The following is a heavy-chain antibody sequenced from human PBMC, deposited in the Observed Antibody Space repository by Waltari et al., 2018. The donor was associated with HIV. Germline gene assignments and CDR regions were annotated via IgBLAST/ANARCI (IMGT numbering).Heavy chain of an antibody. D-gene: IGHD6-13*01. CDR1: GYTFTDYY. CDR3: ASLAAAVYFDA. CDR2: VEPGHGET. Sequence: EVHLVQSGPEVKKPGATVKISCTVSGYTFTDYYIHWVREAPGKGLEWMGLVEPGHGETVYAEKFQGRLTISADTSAATVSFELTGLRSDDTAIYYCASLAAAVYFDAWGQGTPLSVSS. J-gene: IGHJ4*02. V-gene: IGHV1-69-2*01.